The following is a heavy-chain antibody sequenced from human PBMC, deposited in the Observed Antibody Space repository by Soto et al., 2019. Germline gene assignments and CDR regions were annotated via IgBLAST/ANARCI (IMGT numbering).Heavy chain of an antibody. J-gene: IGHJ4*02. V-gene: IGHV3-23*04. CDR3: VRRNGLPGARIRHLDY. CDR2: ISGSSGSN. Sequence: EVQLVESGGGLVQPGGSLRLSCGASGFTFSVFAMPWVRQAPGKGLEWVSTISGSSGSNYFADSVKGRFTISRDNSTNELYLQTNRLRAEDTAVYVCVRRNGLPGARIRHLDYWGQGTLVTVSS. D-gene: IGHD5-12*01. CDR1: GFTFSVFA.